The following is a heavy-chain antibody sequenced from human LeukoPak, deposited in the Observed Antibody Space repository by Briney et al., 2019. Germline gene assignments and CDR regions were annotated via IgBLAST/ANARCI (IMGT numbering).Heavy chain of an antibody. V-gene: IGHV4-4*07. Sequence: SEILSLTCTVSGGSISSYFWSWIRQPAGKGLELIGRMYTSGNTIYNPSLKSRVSMSVDTSKNQLSLKVRSVTAADTAVYYCARDTGYDLSWGQGTLVTVSS. CDR1: GGSISSYF. CDR3: ARDTGYDLS. J-gene: IGHJ4*02. CDR2: MYTSGNT. D-gene: IGHD5-12*01.